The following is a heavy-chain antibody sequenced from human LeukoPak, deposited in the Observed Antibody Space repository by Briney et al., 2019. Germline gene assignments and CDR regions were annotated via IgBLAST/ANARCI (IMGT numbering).Heavy chain of an antibody. D-gene: IGHD3-3*01. J-gene: IGHJ4*02. Sequence: PSETLSLTCAVSGHSISSGYYWGWIRQPPGKGLEWIGSIYHSGSTYYNPSLKSRVTISVDTSKNQFSLELSSVTAADTAVYYCASRFWSGYYTVGYYFDYWGQGTLVTVSS. CDR3: ASRFWSGYYTVGYYFDY. CDR1: GHSISSGYY. CDR2: IYHSGST. V-gene: IGHV4-38-2*01.